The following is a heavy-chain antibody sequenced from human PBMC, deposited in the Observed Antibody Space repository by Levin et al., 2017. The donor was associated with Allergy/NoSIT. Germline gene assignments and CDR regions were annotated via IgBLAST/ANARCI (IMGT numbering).Heavy chain of an antibody. D-gene: IGHD3-9*01. J-gene: IGHJ4*02. V-gene: IGHV2-5*02. CDR3: ARKTDWAHFDS. Sequence: ASGPTLVKPTQTLTLTCSFSGFSLTTSGLAVGWVRQPPGEALEWLGFIFWDGDKRYRPSLKNRLTISMDTSKNQVFLTMTNVHPVDTGTYFCARKTDWAHFDSWGPGTVVTVSS. CDR2: IFWDGDK. CDR1: GFSLTTSGLA.